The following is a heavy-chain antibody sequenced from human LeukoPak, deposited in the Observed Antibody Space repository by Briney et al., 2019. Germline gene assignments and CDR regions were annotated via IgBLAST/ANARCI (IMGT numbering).Heavy chain of an antibody. CDR1: AFTFSSYW. CDR2: INRDGSST. V-gene: IGHV3-74*01. CDR3: ASGYCSGGSCYSGAFDI. J-gene: IGHJ3*02. Sequence: GGSLRLSCAACAFTFSSYWMHWVRQAPGKGLVWVSRINRDGSSTSYADSVKGRFTISRDNAKNTLFLQMNSLRAEDTAVYYCASGYCSGGSCYSGAFDIWGQGTMVTVSS. D-gene: IGHD2-15*01.